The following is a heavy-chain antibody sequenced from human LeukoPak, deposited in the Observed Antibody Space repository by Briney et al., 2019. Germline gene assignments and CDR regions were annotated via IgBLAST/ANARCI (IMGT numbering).Heavy chain of an antibody. D-gene: IGHD3-16*01. CDR3: ARHAARGGVWNWLDP. V-gene: IGHV4-39*01. J-gene: IGHJ5*02. CDR1: GGSISSSSYY. CDR2: IYYSGST. Sequence: SETLSLTCTVSGGSISSSSYYWGWIRQPPGKGLEWIGSIYYSGSTYYNPSLKSRVTISVDTSKNQFSLKLSSVTAADTAVYYCARHAARGGVWNWLDPWGQGTLVTVSS.